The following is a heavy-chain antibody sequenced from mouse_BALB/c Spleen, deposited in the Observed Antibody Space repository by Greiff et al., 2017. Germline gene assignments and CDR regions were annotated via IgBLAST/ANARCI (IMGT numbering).Heavy chain of an antibody. CDR1: GYTFTDYN. J-gene: IGHJ3*01. D-gene: IGHD1-1*01. CDR3: ARPLYYYGSSSLAY. Sequence: VQLKESGPELVKPGASVKIPCKASGYTFTDYNMDWVKQSHGKSLEWIGDINPNNGGTIYNQKFKGKATLTVDKSSSTAYMELRSLTSEDTAVYYCARPLYYYGSSSLAYWGQGTLVTVSA. V-gene: IGHV1-18*01. CDR2: INPNNGGT.